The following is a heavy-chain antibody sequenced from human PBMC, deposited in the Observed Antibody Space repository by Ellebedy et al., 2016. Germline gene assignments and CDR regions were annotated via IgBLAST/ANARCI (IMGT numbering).Heavy chain of an antibody. D-gene: IGHD3-10*01. V-gene: IGHV3-9*01. Sequence: SLKLSXATSGFTFDDYALHWVRQVPGKGLEWVSGISWKSDAIGYGEAVKGRFTISRDSAKNYLYLQMNSLRVEDTALYFCAKGTMDYLHHWGQGTLVTVSS. J-gene: IGHJ4*02. CDR1: GFTFDDYA. CDR2: ISWKSDAI. CDR3: AKGTMDYLHH.